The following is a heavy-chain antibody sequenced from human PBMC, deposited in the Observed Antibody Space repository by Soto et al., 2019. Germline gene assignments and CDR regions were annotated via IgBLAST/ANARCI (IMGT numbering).Heavy chain of an antibody. Sequence: GGSLRLSCAGSGFTFRSYTMGLVRQTPGKGPEWVSVVHANGVSKYYADSVKGRFTVSRDNSKNTVYLQMVSLRAEDTAVYYCAKLFFGYSVYDWDFFVYWRDGAQVTVS. CDR3: AKLFFGYSVYDWDFFVY. V-gene: IGHV3-23*01. J-gene: IGHJ4*01. CDR1: GFTFRSYT. D-gene: IGHD5-12*01. CDR2: VHANGVSK.